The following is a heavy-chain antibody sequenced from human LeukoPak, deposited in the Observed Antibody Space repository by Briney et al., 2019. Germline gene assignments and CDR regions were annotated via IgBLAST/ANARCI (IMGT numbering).Heavy chain of an antibody. CDR1: GFTFSSYA. CDR2: ISGSGGST. V-gene: IGHV3-23*01. CDR3: AKWVGHSRAYNWFDP. Sequence: GASLRLSCAASGFTFSSYAMSWVRQAPGKGLEWVSAISGSGGSTYYADSVKGRFTISRDNSKNTLYLQMNSLRAEDTAVYYCAKWVGHSRAYNWFDPWGQGTLVTVSS. D-gene: IGHD6-13*01. J-gene: IGHJ5*02.